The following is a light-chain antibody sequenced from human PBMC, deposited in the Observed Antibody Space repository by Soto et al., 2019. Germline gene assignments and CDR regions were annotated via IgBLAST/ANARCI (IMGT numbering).Light chain of an antibody. CDR2: KAS. Sequence: DIQMTQSPSILSASVGDRVTITCRASQSSSDWLAWYQQKPGKAPKLLIYKASTLESGVPSRFSGSGSGTDFTLTISSLQPHDFATYYCQQYNSYSRTFGQGTKVEIK. CDR3: QQYNSYSRT. J-gene: IGKJ1*01. V-gene: IGKV1-5*03. CDR1: QSSSDW.